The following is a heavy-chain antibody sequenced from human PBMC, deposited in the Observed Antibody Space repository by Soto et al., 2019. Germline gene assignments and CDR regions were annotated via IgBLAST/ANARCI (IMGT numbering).Heavy chain of an antibody. Sequence: EVQLVESGGGLVKPGGSLRLSCVASGFTFSNAWMSWVRQAPGKGLEWVGRIKSKTDGGTTDYAAPVKGRFTISRDDSKNTLYLQMNSLKTEDTAVYYCTTDPYSGSYYVSYYYGMDVWGQGTTVTVSS. CDR3: TTDPYSGSYYVSYYYGMDV. CDR1: GFTFSNAW. CDR2: IKSKTDGGTT. V-gene: IGHV3-15*01. D-gene: IGHD1-26*01. J-gene: IGHJ6*02.